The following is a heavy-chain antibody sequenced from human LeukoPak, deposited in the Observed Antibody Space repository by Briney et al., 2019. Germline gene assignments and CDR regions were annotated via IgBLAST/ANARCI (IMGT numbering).Heavy chain of an antibody. V-gene: IGHV4-39*01. Sequence: SETLSLTCTVSGGSISSSSYYWGWIRQPPGKGLEWIGSIYYSGSTYYNPSLKSRVTISVDTSKNQFSLKLSSVTAADTAVYYCARLRMYYDTLTGYEIDYWGQGTLVTVSS. CDR3: ARLRMYYDTLTGYEIDY. CDR2: IYYSGST. CDR1: GGSISSSSYY. D-gene: IGHD3-9*01. J-gene: IGHJ4*02.